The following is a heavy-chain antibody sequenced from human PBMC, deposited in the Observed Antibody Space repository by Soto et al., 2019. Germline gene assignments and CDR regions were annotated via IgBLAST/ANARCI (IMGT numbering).Heavy chain of an antibody. J-gene: IGHJ6*03. CDR2: ISGSGGST. D-gene: IGHD3-10*01. V-gene: IGHV3-23*01. CDR3: AASRGLNPYYYYYLDV. CDR1: GFTFSSYA. Sequence: GGSLRLSCAASGFTFSSYAMHWVRQAPGKGLEWVSAISGSGGSTYYADSVKGRFTISRDNSKNTLYLQMNSLRAEDTAVYYCAASRGLNPYYYYYLDVWGKGTTVTVSS.